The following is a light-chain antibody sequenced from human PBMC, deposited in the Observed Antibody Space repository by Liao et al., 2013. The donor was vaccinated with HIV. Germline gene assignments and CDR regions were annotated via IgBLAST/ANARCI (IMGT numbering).Light chain of an antibody. Sequence: SYELTQPPSVSVSPGQTASITCSGDKLGDKYACWYQQRPGQTPVLVIYQDDKRPSGIPERFSGSNSGNTATLTISRVEAGDEADYYCQVWDSTSDHRVFGGGTKLTVV. V-gene: IGLV3-1*01. CDR2: QDD. CDR1: KLGDKY. J-gene: IGLJ3*02. CDR3: QVWDSTSDHRV.